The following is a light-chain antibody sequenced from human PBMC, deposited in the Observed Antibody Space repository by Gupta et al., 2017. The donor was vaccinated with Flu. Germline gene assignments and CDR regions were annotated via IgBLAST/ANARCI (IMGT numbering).Light chain of an antibody. CDR2: DDS. J-gene: IGLJ1*01. CDR3: QVWDSSSDYV. V-gene: IGLV3-21*02. CDR1: NIGSKN. Sequence: SYVLTQSPAVSVAPGQTARSSCGGNNIGSKNVHWYQQKPGQAPVLVVSDDSDQPSGIPERFAGSNSGNTATLTISRGEAGDEADYDCQVWDSSSDYVFGTGTKVTVL.